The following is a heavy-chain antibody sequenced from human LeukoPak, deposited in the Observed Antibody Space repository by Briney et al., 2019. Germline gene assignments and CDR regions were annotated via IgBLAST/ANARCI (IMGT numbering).Heavy chain of an antibody. D-gene: IGHD6-19*01. CDR3: AKFPSCGWPLDY. V-gene: IGHV3-23*01. CDR1: GFTFSSYA. J-gene: IGHJ4*02. Sequence: SGGSLRLSCVASGFTFSSYAMNWVRQAPGKGLEWVSAISGSGDSTHYADSVKGRFTISRDNSKNTLYLQMNSLRAEDTAIFYCAKFPSCGWPLDYWGQGTLVTVSS. CDR2: ISGSGDST.